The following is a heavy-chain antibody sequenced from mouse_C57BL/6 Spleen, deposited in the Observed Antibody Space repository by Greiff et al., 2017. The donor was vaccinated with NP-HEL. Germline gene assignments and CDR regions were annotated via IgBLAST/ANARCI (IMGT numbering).Heavy chain of an antibody. Sequence: EVKLMESEGGLVQPGSSMKLSCTASGFTFSDYYMAWVRQVPEKGLEWVANINYDGSSTYYLDSLKSRFIISRDNAKNILYLQMSSLKSEDTATYYCARGEAYYSHYYAMDYWGQGTSVTVSS. V-gene: IGHV5-16*01. CDR3: ARGEAYYSHYYAMDY. CDR2: INYDGSST. J-gene: IGHJ4*01. D-gene: IGHD2-12*01. CDR1: GFTFSDYY.